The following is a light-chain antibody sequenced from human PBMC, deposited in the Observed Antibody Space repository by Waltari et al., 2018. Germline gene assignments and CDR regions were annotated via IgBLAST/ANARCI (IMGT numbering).Light chain of an antibody. CDR2: DAS. Sequence: EIVMTQSPAAVSLSPGERATLSCRASQNIANNLARYQHKGGQAPRLLIYDASTRATGIPVRFSGSGSGTEFTLSISSLQTEDFAVYFCQQYDDWPAYSFGQGTKLEIK. J-gene: IGKJ2*01. V-gene: IGKV3-15*01. CDR3: QQYDDWPAYS. CDR1: QNIANN.